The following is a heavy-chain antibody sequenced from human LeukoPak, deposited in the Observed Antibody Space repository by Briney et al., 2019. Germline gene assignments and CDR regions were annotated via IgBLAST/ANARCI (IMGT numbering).Heavy chain of an antibody. Sequence: QPGGSLRLSCAASGFSFSSYAMSWVRQAPGKGLQWVSFISGSGDSTFYADSVKGRFTISRDNYKNTLYLQLKSLRAEDAGVYYCASQYQRPGGYYYYYMDVWGKGTTVTVSS. CDR3: ASQYQRPGGYYYYYMDV. J-gene: IGHJ6*03. CDR1: GFSFSSYA. CDR2: ISGSGDST. D-gene: IGHD2-2*01. V-gene: IGHV3-23*01.